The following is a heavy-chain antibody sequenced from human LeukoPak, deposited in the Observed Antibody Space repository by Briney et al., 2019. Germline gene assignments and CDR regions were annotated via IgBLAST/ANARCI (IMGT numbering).Heavy chain of an antibody. CDR1: GYTFTGYY. J-gene: IGHJ4*02. Sequence: ASVKVSCKASGYTFTGYYIHWVRQAPGQGLEWMGWISAYNGNTNYAQKLQGRVTMTTDTSTSTAYMELRSLRSEDTAVYYCAKEGKTRNWNYSQAKPVYWGQGTLVTVSS. CDR2: ISAYNGNT. D-gene: IGHD1-7*01. CDR3: AKEGKTRNWNYSQAKPVY. V-gene: IGHV1-18*04.